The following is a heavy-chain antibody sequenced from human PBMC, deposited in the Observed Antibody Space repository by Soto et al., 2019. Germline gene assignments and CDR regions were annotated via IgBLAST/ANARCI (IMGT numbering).Heavy chain of an antibody. Sequence: ASVKVSCKASGCTFTSYDINWVRQATGQGLEGMGWMNRNSGNTGYAQKFQGRVSMTRNTSISTAYMALSRLRYEDRAVYSCARVPPMVRGVISYGMDVWGQGTTVTVSS. J-gene: IGHJ6*02. CDR2: MNRNSGNT. CDR1: GCTFTSYD. D-gene: IGHD3-10*01. V-gene: IGHV1-8*01. CDR3: ARVPPMVRGVISYGMDV.